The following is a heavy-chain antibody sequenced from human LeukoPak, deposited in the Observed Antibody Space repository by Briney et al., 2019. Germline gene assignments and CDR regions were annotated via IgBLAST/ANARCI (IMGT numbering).Heavy chain of an antibody. CDR1: GGSISSSSDY. D-gene: IGHD3-16*01. J-gene: IGHJ6*03. Sequence: PSETLSLTCTVSGGSISSSSDYWGWIRQAPGKGLEWIGSIYYHENTYYNSSLKSRVTISVDTSKNQFSLKLNSVTAADTAVYYCARHGPPRAGWGRKYYYMDVWGKGTTVTISS. CDR3: ARHGPPRAGWGRKYYYMDV. V-gene: IGHV4-39*01. CDR2: IYYHENT.